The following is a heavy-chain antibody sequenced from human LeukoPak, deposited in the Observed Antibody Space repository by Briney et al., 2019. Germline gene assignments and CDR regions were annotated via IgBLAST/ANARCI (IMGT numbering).Heavy chain of an antibody. CDR2: IIPILGIA. J-gene: IGHJ4*02. V-gene: IGHV1-69*04. D-gene: IGHD5-24*01. CDR1: GGTFSSYA. CDR3: ARDRRWLQSLFDY. Sequence: SVKVPCKASGGTFSSYAISWVRQAPGQGLEWMGRIIPILGIANYAQKFQGRVTITADKSTSTAYMELSSLRSEDTAVYYCARDRRWLQSLFDYWGQGTLVTVSS.